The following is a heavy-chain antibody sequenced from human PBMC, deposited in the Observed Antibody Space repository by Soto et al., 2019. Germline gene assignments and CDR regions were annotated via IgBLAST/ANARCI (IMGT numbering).Heavy chain of an antibody. J-gene: IGHJ4*02. CDR1: GYSFTSYG. CDR3: ARDHYDVLTGYLASEY. V-gene: IGHV1-18*01. D-gene: IGHD3-9*01. Sequence: ASVKVSCKASGYSFTSYGISWVRQAPGQGLEWMGWISAYNGNTKYAENLQGRVTMTTDTSTTTAYMELRSLKSDDTAVYYCARDHYDVLTGYLASEYWGQGTLVTVSS. CDR2: ISAYNGNT.